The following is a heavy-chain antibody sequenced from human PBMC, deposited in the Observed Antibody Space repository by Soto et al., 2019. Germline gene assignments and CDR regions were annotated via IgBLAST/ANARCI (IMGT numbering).Heavy chain of an antibody. D-gene: IGHD3-3*01. CDR3: ASIGDPSFDC. J-gene: IGHJ4*02. Sequence: EVQLVKSGGGLVQPGGSLRLSCAASGFTFSSSWMHWVRQAPGKGLVWVARINGDGGTTDYADSVKGRFTISRDNAKNTLYLQMHSLRGEDTAVYYCASIGDPSFDCCGLGTLVTVSS. V-gene: IGHV3-74*01. CDR1: GFTFSSSW. CDR2: INGDGGTT.